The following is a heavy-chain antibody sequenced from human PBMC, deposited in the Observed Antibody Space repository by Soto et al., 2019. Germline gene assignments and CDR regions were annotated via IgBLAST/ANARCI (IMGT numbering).Heavy chain of an antibody. J-gene: IGHJ6*02. CDR3: ARARFFVTSAGMDV. CDR2: ISSGGST. V-gene: IGHV3-53*01. Sequence: PGGSLRLSCAASGFTVSSNYMSWVRQAPGKGLEWVSVISSGGSTHYADAVKGRFTISRDSSKNTLYLQMNSLRVEDAAMYYCARARFFVTSAGMDVWGQGTTVTVSS. D-gene: IGHD3-10*01. CDR1: GFTVSSNY.